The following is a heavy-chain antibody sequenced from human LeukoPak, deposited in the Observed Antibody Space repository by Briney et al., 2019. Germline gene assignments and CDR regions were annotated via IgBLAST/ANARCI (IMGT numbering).Heavy chain of an antibody. CDR2: RYHTGST. D-gene: IGHD5-24*01. CDR3: ARQADFALVEMATIMFDY. V-gene: IGHV4-39*01. CDR1: GGSISTSSYY. J-gene: IGHJ4*02. Sequence: SETLSLTCTVSGGSISTSSYYWGWIRQPPGKGLEWIGSRYHTGSTYYNPSLKRRVNISVDTSKNQFSLKLNSVTAADTAVYYCARQADFALVEMATIMFDYWGQGTLVTVSS.